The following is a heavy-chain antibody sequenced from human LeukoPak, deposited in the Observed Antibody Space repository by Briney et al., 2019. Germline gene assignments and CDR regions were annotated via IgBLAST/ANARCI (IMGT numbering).Heavy chain of an antibody. V-gene: IGHV3-7*03. J-gene: IGHJ4*02. D-gene: IGHD3-22*01. CDR3: ATPLDYYDSSGYHQGGD. CDR1: EFTFSSYW. Sequence: PGGSLRLSCAASEFTFSSYWMTWVRQAPGKGLEWVANIKQDGSKKNYVGSVKGRFTISRDNAKNSLYLQMNSLRAEDTAVYYCATPLDYYDSSGYHQGGDWGQGTLVTVSS. CDR2: IKQDGSKK.